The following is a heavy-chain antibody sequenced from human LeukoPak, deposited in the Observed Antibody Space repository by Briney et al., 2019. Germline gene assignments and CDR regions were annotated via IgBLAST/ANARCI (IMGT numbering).Heavy chain of an antibody. D-gene: IGHD7-27*01. CDR1: GFTFSSYW. CDR3: ARRLGRVDAFDI. Sequence: PGGSLRLSCVASGFTFSSYWMSWVRQAPGKGLEWVANIKQDGSEKYYVDSVKGRFTISRDNAKNSLYVQMNSLRAEDTAVYYCARRLGRVDAFDIWGQGTMVTVSS. J-gene: IGHJ3*02. CDR2: IKQDGSEK. V-gene: IGHV3-7*01.